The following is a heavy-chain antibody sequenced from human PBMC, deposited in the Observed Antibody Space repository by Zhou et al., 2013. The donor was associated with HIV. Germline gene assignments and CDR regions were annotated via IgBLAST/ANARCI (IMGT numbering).Heavy chain of an antibody. J-gene: IGHJ4*02. Sequence: QVQLVPSGAEVKKPGASVKVSCKASGYTFTAYYVHWVRQAPGQGLEWVGWINPNNGAADYPQKLQGRVTLTWDTSITTAYMQLSRLTSDDTAVYYCVRAAPASGVSYWGQGTLVTVSS. D-gene: IGHD3-10*01. CDR2: INPNNGAA. CDR3: VRAAPASGVSY. V-gene: IGHV1-2*02. CDR1: GYTFTAYY.